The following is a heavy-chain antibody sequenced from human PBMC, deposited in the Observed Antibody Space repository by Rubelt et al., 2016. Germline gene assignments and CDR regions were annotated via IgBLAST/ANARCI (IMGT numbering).Heavy chain of an antibody. J-gene: IGHJ4*02. CDR1: GGSISSYY. CDR2: IFYSGST. CDR3: AREGGYQSPFDY. V-gene: IGHV4-59*01. Sequence: QVQLQESGPGLVKPSETLSLTCTVSGGSISSYYWSWIRQPPGKGLEWIGYIFYSGSTNYNPSLKSRVTISVDTSKNQFSLKLSSVTAADTAVYYCAREGGYQSPFDYWGQGALVTVSS. D-gene: IGHD3-22*01.